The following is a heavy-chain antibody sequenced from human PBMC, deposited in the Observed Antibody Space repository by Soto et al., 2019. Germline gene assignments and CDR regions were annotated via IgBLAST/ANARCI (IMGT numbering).Heavy chain of an antibody. Sequence: PSETLSLTCTVSGGSISSGGYYWSWIRQHPGKGLEWIGYIYYSGSTYYNPSFKSRFTISVVPSKNQFSLKLSSVTAADTAVYYCGTFLTGDAFDIWGQGTMVTVSS. CDR1: GGSISSGGYY. J-gene: IGHJ3*02. V-gene: IGHV4-31*03. CDR2: IYYSGST. D-gene: IGHD7-27*01. CDR3: GTFLTGDAFDI.